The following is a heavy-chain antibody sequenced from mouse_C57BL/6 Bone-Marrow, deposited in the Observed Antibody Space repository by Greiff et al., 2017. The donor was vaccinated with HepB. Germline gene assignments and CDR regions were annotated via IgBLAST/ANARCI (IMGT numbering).Heavy chain of an antibody. CDR3: AREGCYYGRDWYFDV. CDR2: ISSGSSTI. CDR1: GFTFSDYG. D-gene: IGHD1-1*01. V-gene: IGHV5-17*01. Sequence: DVKLVESGGGLVKPGGSLKLSCAASGFTFSDYGMHWVRQAPEKGLEWVAYISSGSSTIYYADTVKGRFTISRDNAKNTLFLQMTRLRSEDTAMYYCAREGCYYGRDWYFDVWGTGTTVTVSS. J-gene: IGHJ1*03.